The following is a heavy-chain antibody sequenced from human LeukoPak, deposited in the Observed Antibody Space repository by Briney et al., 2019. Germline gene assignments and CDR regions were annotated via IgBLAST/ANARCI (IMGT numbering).Heavy chain of an antibody. V-gene: IGHV3-66*02. Sequence: GGSLRLSCAASGFTVSSNYMSWVRQAPGKGLEWVSVIYSGGSTYYADSVKGRFTISRDNSKNKLYLQMNSLRAEDTAVYYCAGGIAARPRIFDYWGQGTLVTVSS. D-gene: IGHD6-6*01. CDR1: GFTVSSNY. CDR3: AGGIAARPRIFDY. CDR2: IYSGGST. J-gene: IGHJ4*02.